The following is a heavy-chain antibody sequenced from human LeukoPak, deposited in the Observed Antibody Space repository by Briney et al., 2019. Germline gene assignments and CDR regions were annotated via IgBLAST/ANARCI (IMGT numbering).Heavy chain of an antibody. V-gene: IGHV3-30-3*01. Sequence: GGSLRLSCAASGFTFSSYAMHWVRQAPGKGLEWVAVISYDGSNKYYADSVKGRFTISRDDSRNTLYLQMNSLRGDDTAVYYCAKDVGKWESLHFFDYWGQGTLVTVSS. CDR3: AKDVGKWESLHFFDY. CDR1: GFTFSSYA. D-gene: IGHD1-26*01. J-gene: IGHJ4*02. CDR2: ISYDGSNK.